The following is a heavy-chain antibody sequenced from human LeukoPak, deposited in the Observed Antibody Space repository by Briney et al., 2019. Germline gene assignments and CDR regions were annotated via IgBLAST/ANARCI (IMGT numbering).Heavy chain of an antibody. V-gene: IGHV4-61*01. Sequence: SETLSLTCTVSGGSVSSGSYYWSWIRQPPGKGLEWIGYIYYSGSTNYNPSLKSRVTISVDTSKNQFSLKLSSVTAADTAVYYCARGPDVLRYFDWLSRQNWFDPWGQGTLVTVSS. CDR3: ARGPDVLRYFDWLSRQNWFDP. J-gene: IGHJ5*02. D-gene: IGHD3-9*01. CDR2: IYYSGST. CDR1: GGSVSSGSYY.